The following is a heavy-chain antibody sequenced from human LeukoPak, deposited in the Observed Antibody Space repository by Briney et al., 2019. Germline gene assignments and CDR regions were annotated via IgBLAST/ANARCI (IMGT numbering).Heavy chain of an antibody. CDR3: ARTIAQYSNSWLYFYYGLDV. CDR1: GFTFGGYA. J-gene: IGHJ6*02. V-gene: IGHV3-23*01. D-gene: IGHD6-13*01. CDR2: ISGGSEDT. Sequence: GGSLRLSCTASGFTFGGYAMSWVRQAPGKGLEWVSSISGGSEDTYYADSVKGRFTISRDNSKTTLYPQMNSLRAEDTAVYYCARTIAQYSNSWLYFYYGLDVWGQGTTVTVSS.